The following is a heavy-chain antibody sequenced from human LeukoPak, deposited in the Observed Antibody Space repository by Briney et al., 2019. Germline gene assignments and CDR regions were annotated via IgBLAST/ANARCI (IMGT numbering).Heavy chain of an antibody. CDR3: ARDQEGFDY. V-gene: IGHV1-46*01. J-gene: IGHJ4*02. Sequence: GSVQVSCQGSGYTFTSNYIHWVRQGPGQRLEWMGMIYPRDGSTSYAQKFQGRVTVTRDTSTSTVHMELSGLRSEDTAVYYCARDQEGFDYWGQGTLVTVSP. CDR1: GYTFTSNY. CDR2: IYPRDGST.